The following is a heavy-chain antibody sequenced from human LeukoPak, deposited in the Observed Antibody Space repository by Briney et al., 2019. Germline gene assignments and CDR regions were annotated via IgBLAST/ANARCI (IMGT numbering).Heavy chain of an antibody. Sequence: ASVKVSRKVSGYTLTELSMQWVRQAPGKGLEWMGGFDPADGETIYAQKFQGRVTMTEDTSTDTAYMEPSRLRSDDTAVYYCARVSIAAAGGSWGQGTLVTVSS. CDR3: ARVSIAAAGGS. J-gene: IGHJ5*02. V-gene: IGHV1-24*01. CDR2: FDPADGET. D-gene: IGHD6-13*01. CDR1: GYTLTELS.